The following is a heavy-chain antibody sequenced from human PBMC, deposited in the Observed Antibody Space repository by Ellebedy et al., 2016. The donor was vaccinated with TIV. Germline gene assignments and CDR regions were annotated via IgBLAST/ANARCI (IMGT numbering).Heavy chain of an antibody. V-gene: IGHV4-39*07. Sequence: GSLRLSCTVSGGSISSSSYYWGWIRQPPGKGLEWIGSIYYSGNTYCNPSLKSRVTISVDTSKNQFSLKLITVTAADTAVYYCVAYCGGECYDAFDTWGQGTMVTVSS. CDR2: IYYSGNT. J-gene: IGHJ3*02. CDR1: GGSISSSSYY. D-gene: IGHD2-21*01. CDR3: VAYCGGECYDAFDT.